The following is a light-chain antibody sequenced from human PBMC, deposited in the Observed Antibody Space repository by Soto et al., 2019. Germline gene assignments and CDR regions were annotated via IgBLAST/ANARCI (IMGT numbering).Light chain of an antibody. CDR2: DVS. Sequence: QSVLTQPASVSGSPGQSITISCTGTSSDIGAYDYVSWYQQHPGGVPKLLIYDVSSRPSGVSSRYSGSKSGNTASLTISGLQADDESDYYCSSFADSSARDYVFGGGTKLTVL. CDR3: SSFADSSARDYV. CDR1: SSDIGAYDY. J-gene: IGLJ1*01. V-gene: IGLV2-14*03.